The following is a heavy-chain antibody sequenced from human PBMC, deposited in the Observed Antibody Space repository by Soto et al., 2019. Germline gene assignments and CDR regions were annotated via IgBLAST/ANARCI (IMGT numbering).Heavy chain of an antibody. CDR2: IRASGGSA. Sequence: EVQLLESGGGLVQPGGSLRLSCAASGFTFSSNDMSWVRQAPGKGLEWVSTIRASGGSAYYADSVDGRFTVSRDNSKNTLYLQMNSLRAEDTARYYCTRDSIKSKWLPFNWFDAWGQGILVSVSS. D-gene: IGHD3-22*01. V-gene: IGHV3-23*01. CDR1: GFTFSSND. CDR3: TRDSIKSKWLPFNWFDA. J-gene: IGHJ5*02.